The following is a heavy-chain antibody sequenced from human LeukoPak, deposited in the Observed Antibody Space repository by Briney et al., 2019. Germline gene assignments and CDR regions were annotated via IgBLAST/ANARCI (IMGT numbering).Heavy chain of an antibody. J-gene: IGHJ4*02. V-gene: IGHV4-34*01. Sequence: SETLSLTCAVYGGSFSGYYWSWIRQPPGKGLEWIGEINHSGSTNYNPSLKSRVTISVDTSKNQFSLKLSSVTAADTAVYYCARARLSIFGVVIIGYWGQGTLATVSS. CDR3: ARARLSIFGVVIIGY. CDR2: INHSGST. CDR1: GGSFSGYY. D-gene: IGHD3-3*01.